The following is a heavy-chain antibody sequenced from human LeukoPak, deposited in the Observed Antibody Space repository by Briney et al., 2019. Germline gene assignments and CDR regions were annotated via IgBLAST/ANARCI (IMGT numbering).Heavy chain of an antibody. J-gene: IGHJ4*02. CDR2: INYSGST. V-gene: IGHV4-34*01. CDR3: ASTYYYDSSGYYYPY. Sequence: SETLSLTCAVYGGSFSGYYWSWIRQPPGKGLEWIGEINYSGSTNYNPSLKSRVTISVDTSKNQFSLKLSSVTAADTAVYYCASTYYYDSSGYYYPYWGQGTLVTVSS. CDR1: GGSFSGYY. D-gene: IGHD3-22*01.